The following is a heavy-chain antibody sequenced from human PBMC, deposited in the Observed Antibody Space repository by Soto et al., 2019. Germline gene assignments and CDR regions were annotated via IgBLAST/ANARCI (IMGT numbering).Heavy chain of an antibody. Sequence: VQLVESGGGLIQPGGSLRLSCAASGFIVSSNYMTWVRQAPGKGLEWVSVIYSGGSTYYADSVKGRFTISRDNSKNTVYLQMNSLRVGDTAVYYCTSGIVPISYWGQGTLVTVSS. D-gene: IGHD2-21*01. CDR1: GFIVSSNY. J-gene: IGHJ4*02. CDR3: TSGIVPISY. CDR2: IYSGGST. V-gene: IGHV3-53*01.